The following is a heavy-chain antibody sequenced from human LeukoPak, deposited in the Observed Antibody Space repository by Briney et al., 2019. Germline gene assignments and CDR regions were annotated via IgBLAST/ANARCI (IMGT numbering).Heavy chain of an antibody. CDR2: INPSGGST. D-gene: IGHD3-22*01. V-gene: IGHV1-46*01. CDR3: ARDLYHRYYDNSGYAFDY. Sequence: ASVKVSCKASEYTFTSYDINWVRQAPGQGLEWMGIINPSGGSTNYAQKFQGRVTMTRDTSTSTVYMELSSLRSEDTAVYYCARDLYHRYYDNSGYAFDYWGQGTLVTVSS. J-gene: IGHJ4*02. CDR1: EYTFTSYD.